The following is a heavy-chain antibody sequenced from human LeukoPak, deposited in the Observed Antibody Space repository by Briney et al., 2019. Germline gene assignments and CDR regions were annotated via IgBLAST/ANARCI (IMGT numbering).Heavy chain of an antibody. CDR3: ARAVQYRHDAFDI. V-gene: IGHV3-11*01. Sequence: GGSLRLSCAASGFTFSDYYMSWIRQAPGKGLEWISYISSSGTTKYYADSVKGRFTISRDNAKNSLFLQMNSLRAEDTAVYYCARAVQYRHDAFDIWGQGTMVTVSS. J-gene: IGHJ3*02. CDR1: GFTFSDYY. D-gene: IGHD2-2*01. CDR2: ISSSGTTK.